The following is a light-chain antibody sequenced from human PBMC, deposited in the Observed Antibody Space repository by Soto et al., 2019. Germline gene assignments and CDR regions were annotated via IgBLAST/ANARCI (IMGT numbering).Light chain of an antibody. Sequence: DIQMTQSPSSLSASVGARISITCQASQDIRTSLSWFQQKPGRAPKLLIYGASNLETGVPSRFRGSGSGTDFTFTISSLKTEDIATYYCQQYDNLPPFTFGPGTKVDIK. CDR1: QDIRTS. J-gene: IGKJ3*01. V-gene: IGKV1-33*01. CDR3: QQYDNLPPFT. CDR2: GAS.